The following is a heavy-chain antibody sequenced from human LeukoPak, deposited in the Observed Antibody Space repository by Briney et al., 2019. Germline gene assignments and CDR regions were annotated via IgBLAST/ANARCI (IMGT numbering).Heavy chain of an antibody. CDR3: ARGGYFDSSGYPNPLDY. CDR2: INHSGST. D-gene: IGHD3-22*01. CDR1: GGSISSSSYY. Sequence: SETLSLTCTVSGGSISSSSYYWTWIRQSPGKGPEWIGEINHSGSTNYNPSLKRRVIMSVDTAKNQFSLKLNSVSAADTAVYYCARGGYFDSSGYPNPLDYWGQGTLVTVSS. V-gene: IGHV4-39*07. J-gene: IGHJ4*02.